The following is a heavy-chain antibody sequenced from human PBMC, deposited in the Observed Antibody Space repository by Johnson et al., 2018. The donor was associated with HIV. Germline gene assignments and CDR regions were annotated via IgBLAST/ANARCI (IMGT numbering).Heavy chain of an antibody. J-gene: IGHJ3*02. CDR2: IKQDGSEK. CDR3: ARDGMAATKANI. D-gene: IGHD1-14*01. CDR1: GFTFSSYA. V-gene: IGHV3-7*01. Sequence: VQLVESGGGVVQPGRSLRLSCAASGFTFSSYAMHWVRQAPGKGLEWVANIKQDGSEKYYADSLKGRFTISRDNAKNSLYLQMNSLRVEDTAVYYCARDGMAATKANIWGQGTMVTVSS.